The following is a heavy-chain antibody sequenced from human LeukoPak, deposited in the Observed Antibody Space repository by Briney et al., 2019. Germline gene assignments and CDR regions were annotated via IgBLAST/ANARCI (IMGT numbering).Heavy chain of an antibody. CDR3: AKDFEGYYFDY. CDR1: GFTFSSYG. Sequence: PGGTLRLSCAASGFTFSSYGMSWVRQAPGKGLEWVSAISGSGGGTYYADSVKGRFTISRDNSKNTLYLQMNSLRAEDTAVYYCAKDFEGYYFDYWGQGTLVTVSS. D-gene: IGHD3-9*01. V-gene: IGHV3-23*01. CDR2: ISGSGGGT. J-gene: IGHJ4*02.